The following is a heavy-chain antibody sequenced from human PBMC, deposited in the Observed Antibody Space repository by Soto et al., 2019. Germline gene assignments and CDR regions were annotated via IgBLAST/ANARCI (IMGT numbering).Heavy chain of an antibody. CDR3: ARVGSGYDLGVTR. V-gene: IGHV3-30-3*01. J-gene: IGHJ4*02. Sequence: QVQLVESGGGVVQPGRSLRLSCAASGFTFSSYAMHWVRQAPGKGLEWVAVISYDGSNKYYADSVKGRFTISRDNSKNTLYLQMNSRGAEDTAVYYCARVGSGYDLGVTRWGQGTLVTVSS. D-gene: IGHD5-12*01. CDR2: ISYDGSNK. CDR1: GFTFSSYA.